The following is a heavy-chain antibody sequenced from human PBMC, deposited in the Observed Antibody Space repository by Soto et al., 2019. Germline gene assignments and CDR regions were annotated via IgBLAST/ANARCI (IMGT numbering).Heavy chain of an antibody. CDR3: ARRWSGIDF. CDR2: IHYSGLT. V-gene: IGHV4-59*01. CDR1: GDSINDYY. D-gene: IGHD3-3*01. J-gene: IGHJ4*02. Sequence: QVQLQESGPGLVKPSETLSLTCTVSGDSINDYYWTWIRQPPGAGLEWIGYIHYSGLTNYNPSLKSPVTISMDTSKNQFFLKLTSMAAADTAVYYCARRWSGIDFWGQGTLVTVSS.